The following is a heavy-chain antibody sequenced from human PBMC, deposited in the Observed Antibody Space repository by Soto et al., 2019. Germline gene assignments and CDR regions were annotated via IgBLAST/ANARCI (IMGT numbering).Heavy chain of an antibody. Sequence: GGSLRLSCAASGFTFSGSAMHWVRQASGKGLEWVGRIRSKANSYATAYAASVKGRFTISRDDSKNTAYLQMNSLKTEDTAVYYCTRHDGYDILTGYVYYYYYMDVWGKGTTVTVSS. CDR2: IRSKANSYAT. CDR3: TRHDGYDILTGYVYYYYYMDV. V-gene: IGHV3-73*01. J-gene: IGHJ6*03. CDR1: GFTFSGSA. D-gene: IGHD3-9*01.